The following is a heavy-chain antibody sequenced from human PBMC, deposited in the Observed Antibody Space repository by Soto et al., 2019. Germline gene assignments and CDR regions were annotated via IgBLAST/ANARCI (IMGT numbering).Heavy chain of an antibody. CDR2: ISSDNVDA. J-gene: IGHJ4*02. CDR3: AFVSGRVEF. CDR1: GYPFSNFD. D-gene: IGHD3-10*01. Sequence: QVQLAQSGAEVKKPGASATVSCRASGYPFSNFDVSWVRQAPGQGLEWMGWISSDNVDADPAQNFQGRLTLTIDRSTGTAYMDLKTLSSDDTAVYFCAFVSGRVEFWGQGTPVTVSS. V-gene: IGHV1-18*01.